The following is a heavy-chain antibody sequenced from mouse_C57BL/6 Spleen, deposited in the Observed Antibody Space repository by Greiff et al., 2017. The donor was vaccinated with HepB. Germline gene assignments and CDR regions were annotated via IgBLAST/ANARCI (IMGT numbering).Heavy chain of an antibody. V-gene: IGHV1-69*01. Sequence: QVQLQQSGAELVMPGASVKLSCKASGYTFTSYWMHWVKQRPGQGLEWIGEIDPSDSYTNYNQKLKGKSTLTVDKSSSTAYMQLSSLTSEDSAVYYCSRSDSSYYFDYWGQGTSLTVSS. CDR1: GYTFTSYW. J-gene: IGHJ2*02. CDR3: SRSDSSYYFDY. CDR2: IDPSDSYT. D-gene: IGHD3-2*01.